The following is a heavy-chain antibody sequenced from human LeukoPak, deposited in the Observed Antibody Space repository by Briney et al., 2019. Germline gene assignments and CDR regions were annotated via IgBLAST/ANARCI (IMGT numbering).Heavy chain of an antibody. CDR1: GGSITSYY. J-gene: IGHJ4*02. D-gene: IGHD1-26*01. V-gene: IGHV4-4*07. Sequence: KPSETLSLTCAVSGGSITSYYWSWIRQPAGKGLEWIGRIYSSGSTNYNPSLKSRVTMSVDTSKNQFSLKLTSVTAADTAVYYCASYSGSYAYYGYWGQGTLVTVSS. CDR3: ASYSGSYAYYGY. CDR2: IYSSGST.